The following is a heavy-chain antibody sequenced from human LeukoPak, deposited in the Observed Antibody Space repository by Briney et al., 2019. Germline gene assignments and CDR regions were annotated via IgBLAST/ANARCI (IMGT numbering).Heavy chain of an antibody. CDR1: GGSISSHH. CDR3: AKCSVRGVIGPFDY. V-gene: IGHV4-4*09. CDR2: SGGT. D-gene: IGHD3-10*01. Sequence: SETLSLTCTVSGGSISSHHWSWIRQPPGKGLEWIGYSGGTYYNPSLRSRVTISVDTSKNQFSLKLTSVTAADTAVYYCAKCSVRGVIGPFDYWGQGTLVTVSS. J-gene: IGHJ4*02.